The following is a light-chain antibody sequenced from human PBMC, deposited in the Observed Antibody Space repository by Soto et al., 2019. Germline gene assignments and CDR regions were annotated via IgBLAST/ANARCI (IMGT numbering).Light chain of an antibody. Sequence: EIVLTQSPGTLSLSPGERATLSCRASQSVSSSYLAWYQQKPGQAPRLLIYGASSRATGIPDRFSGSESGTDFTLTISRLEPEDFAVYYCQQYGTSRHGTFGQGTRLEIK. CDR2: GAS. V-gene: IGKV3-20*01. J-gene: IGKJ5*01. CDR1: QSVSSSY. CDR3: QQYGTSRHGT.